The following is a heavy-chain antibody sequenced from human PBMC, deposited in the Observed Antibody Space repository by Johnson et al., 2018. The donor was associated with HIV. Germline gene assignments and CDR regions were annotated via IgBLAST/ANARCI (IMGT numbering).Heavy chain of an antibody. CDR3: ANSDSSEMKLCAFDI. V-gene: IGHV3-30*02. J-gene: IGHJ3*02. CDR2: IPYDGSKT. Sequence: QVQLVESGGGVVQPGGSLRLSCVASGFSFSHYGMHWVRQGPGKGLEWVAFIPYDGSKTYYGDSVKGRLTISRDNSKNTLYLQMNSLRAEDTAVYYCANSDSSEMKLCAFDIWDQGTMVTVS. CDR1: GFSFSHYG. D-gene: IGHD2-21*01.